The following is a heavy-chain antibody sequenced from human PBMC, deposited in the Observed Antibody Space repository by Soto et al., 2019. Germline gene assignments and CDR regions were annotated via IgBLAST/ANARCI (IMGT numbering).Heavy chain of an antibody. V-gene: IGHV4-59*01. CDR2: IYYSGST. CDR1: GGSISSYY. Sequence: SETLSLTCTVSGGSISSYYWSWIRQPPGKGLEWIGYIYYSGSTNYNPSLKSRVTISVDTSKSQFSLKLSSVTAADTAVYYCARISGSWDFDYWGQGTLVTVSS. CDR3: ARISGSWDFDY. D-gene: IGHD3-10*01. J-gene: IGHJ4*02.